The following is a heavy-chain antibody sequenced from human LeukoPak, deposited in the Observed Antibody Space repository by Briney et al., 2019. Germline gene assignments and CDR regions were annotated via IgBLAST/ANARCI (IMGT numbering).Heavy chain of an antibody. CDR1: GFTFSNYA. V-gene: IGHV3-30*03. J-gene: IGHJ4*02. Sequence: PGGSLRLSCAASGFTFSNYAIHWVRQAPGKGLEWVAVISSDGRDKHHADSVKGRFTISRDNSKNTLYLQTNSPRAEDTAVYYCARDLRRIAAYYFDYWGQGTLVTVSS. CDR3: ARDLRRIAAYYFDY. D-gene: IGHD6-25*01. CDR2: ISSDGRDK.